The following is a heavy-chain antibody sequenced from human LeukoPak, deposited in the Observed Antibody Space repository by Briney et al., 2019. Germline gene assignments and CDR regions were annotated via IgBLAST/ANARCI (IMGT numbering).Heavy chain of an antibody. Sequence: GGSLRLSCAASGFTVSSNYMSWVRQAPGKGLEWVSVIYSGGSTYYADSVKGRFTISRDNAKNSLYLQMNSLRAEDTAVYYCARERSIAAAGRYYYYYYMDVWGKGTTVTASS. D-gene: IGHD6-13*01. V-gene: IGHV3-53*01. CDR1: GFTVSSNY. J-gene: IGHJ6*03. CDR2: IYSGGST. CDR3: ARERSIAAAGRYYYYYYMDV.